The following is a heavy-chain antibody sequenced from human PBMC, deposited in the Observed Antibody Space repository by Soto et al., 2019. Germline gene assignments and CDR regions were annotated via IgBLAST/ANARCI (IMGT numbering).Heavy chain of an antibody. CDR2: ISYDGSNK. J-gene: IGHJ6*02. Sequence: VQLVESGGGVVQPGRSLRLSCAASGFTFSNYGMHWVRQAPGKGLEWVAVISYDGSNKYYADSVKGRFTISRDNSKNTLYLQMNSLRAEDTAVYYCAKGMAARSYSYYGLDVWGQGTTVTVSS. V-gene: IGHV3-30*18. D-gene: IGHD6-6*01. CDR1: GFTFSNYG. CDR3: AKGMAARSYSYYGLDV.